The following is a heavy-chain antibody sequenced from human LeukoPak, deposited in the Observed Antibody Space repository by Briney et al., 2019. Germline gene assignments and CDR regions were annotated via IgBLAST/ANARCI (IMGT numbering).Heavy chain of an antibody. Sequence: ASVKVSCKASGYTFTSYGISWVRQAPGQGLEWMGWISAYNGNTNYAQKLQGRVTMTTDTSTSTAYMELRSLRSNDTAVYYCARSYSSSSHYYYYMDVWGKGTTVTVSS. CDR1: GYTFTSYG. V-gene: IGHV1-18*01. CDR2: ISAYNGNT. CDR3: ARSYSSSSHYYYYMDV. D-gene: IGHD6-6*01. J-gene: IGHJ6*03.